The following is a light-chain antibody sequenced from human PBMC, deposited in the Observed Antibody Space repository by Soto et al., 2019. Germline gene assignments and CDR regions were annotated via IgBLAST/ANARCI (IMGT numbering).Light chain of an antibody. J-gene: IGKJ4*01. CDR1: RSISTW. Sequence: DIQMTQSPSTLSASVGDRVTITCRASRSISTWLAWYQQKPGKAPKLLIYKAPSLESGVPSRFSGSGSGTEFTLTISSLQPDDFATYYCQQYNTYPLTFGGGTTVEIK. V-gene: IGKV1-5*03. CDR2: KAP. CDR3: QQYNTYPLT.